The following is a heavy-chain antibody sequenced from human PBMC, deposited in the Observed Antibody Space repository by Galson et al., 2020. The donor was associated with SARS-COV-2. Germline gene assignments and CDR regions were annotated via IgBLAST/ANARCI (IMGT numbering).Heavy chain of an antibody. V-gene: IGHV3-23*01. J-gene: IGHJ3*02. CDR1: GFTFSSYA. Sequence: GESLKISCAASGFTFSSYAMSWVRQAPGKGLEWVSAISGSGGSTYYADSVKGRFTISRDNSKNTLYLQMNSLRAEDTAVYYCAKVLVSATYYYDSSGYLDAFDIWGQGTMVTVSS. CDR3: AKVLVSATYYYDSSGYLDAFDI. CDR2: ISGSGGST. D-gene: IGHD3-22*01.